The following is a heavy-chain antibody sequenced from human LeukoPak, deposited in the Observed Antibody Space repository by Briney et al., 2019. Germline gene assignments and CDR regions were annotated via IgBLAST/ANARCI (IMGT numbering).Heavy chain of an antibody. J-gene: IGHJ4*02. CDR3: ARLLRDRRWLQPDY. D-gene: IGHD5-24*01. V-gene: IGHV4-34*01. CDR2: INHSGST. Sequence: SETLSLTCAVYGGSFSGYYWSWIRQPPGKGLEWIGEINHSGSTNYNPSLKSRVTISVDTSKNQFSLKLSSVTAADTAVYYCARLLRDRRWLQPDYWGQGTLVTVSS. CDR1: GGSFSGYY.